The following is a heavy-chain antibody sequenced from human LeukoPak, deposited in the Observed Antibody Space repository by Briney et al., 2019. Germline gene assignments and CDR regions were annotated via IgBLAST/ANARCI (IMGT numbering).Heavy chain of an antibody. CDR3: AGGLLWFPNY. V-gene: IGHV4-30-4*01. CDR2: IYYSGST. D-gene: IGHD3-10*01. J-gene: IGHJ4*02. Sequence: WVRQPPGKGLEWIGYIYYSGSTYYNPSLKSRVTISVDTSKNQFSLKLNSVTAADTAVYYCAGGLLWFPNYWGQGTLVTVSS.